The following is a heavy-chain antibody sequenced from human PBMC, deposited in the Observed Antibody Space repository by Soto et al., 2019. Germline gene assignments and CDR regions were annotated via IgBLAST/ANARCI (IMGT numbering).Heavy chain of an antibody. CDR2: LWYDGSGE. J-gene: IGHJ4*02. D-gene: IGHD3-3*01. Sequence: QVHLVESGGGVVQPGGSLRLSCAGSGFTFSDYGMHWVRQAPGKGLEWVAVLWYDGSGEYYTDSVRGRFTISRVNSKNTPYLQMNSLRDQDRGVYYCARDYVRFLEHFSKAYFDYWGQGTRVTVSS. V-gene: IGHV3-33*08. CDR1: GFTFSDYG. CDR3: ARDYVRFLEHFSKAYFDY.